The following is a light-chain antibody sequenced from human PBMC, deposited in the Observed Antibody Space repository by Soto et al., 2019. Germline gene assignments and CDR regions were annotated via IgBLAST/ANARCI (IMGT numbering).Light chain of an antibody. J-gene: IGLJ2*01. V-gene: IGLV2-14*01. CDR3: ASYTSSRTSVI. Sequence: QSALTQPASVSGSPGQSITISCTGTSSDVGGYKYVSWYQQHPDKAPKLIIFEVSNRPSGISSRFSGSKSGNTASLTISGLHAEDEADYYCASYTSSRTSVIFGRGTKLTVL. CDR1: SSDVGGYKY. CDR2: EVS.